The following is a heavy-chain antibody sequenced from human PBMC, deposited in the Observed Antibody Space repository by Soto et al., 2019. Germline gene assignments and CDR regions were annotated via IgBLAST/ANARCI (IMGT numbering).Heavy chain of an antibody. Sequence: PGESLKISCKGSGYSFTSYWISWVRQMPGKGLEWMGRIDPSDSYTNYSPSFQGHVTISADKSISTVYLQWSSLKASDTAMYYCARPTVVVAAHYYYYGMDVWGQGTTVTVSS. D-gene: IGHD2-15*01. CDR3: ARPTVVVAAHYYYYGMDV. CDR2: IDPSDSYT. CDR1: GYSFTSYW. V-gene: IGHV5-10-1*01. J-gene: IGHJ6*02.